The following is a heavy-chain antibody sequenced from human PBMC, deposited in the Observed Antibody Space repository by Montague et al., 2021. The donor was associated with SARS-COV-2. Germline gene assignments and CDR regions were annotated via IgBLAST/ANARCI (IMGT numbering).Heavy chain of an antibody. CDR1: GGSISSTNW. J-gene: IGHJ6*03. Sequence: SETLSLTCAVSGGSISSTNWWSWVRQSPGKGLEWIGKISHGGSPDYNPSLKSRVIISVDTSKNQFSLKVTSMTAADTAIYYCARLGDGVVPAPILGVGPFYSYYYMDVWGKGTTVTVSS. CDR3: ARLGDGVVPAPILGVGPFYSYYYMDV. CDR2: ISHGGSP. V-gene: IGHV4-4*02. D-gene: IGHD2-2*02.